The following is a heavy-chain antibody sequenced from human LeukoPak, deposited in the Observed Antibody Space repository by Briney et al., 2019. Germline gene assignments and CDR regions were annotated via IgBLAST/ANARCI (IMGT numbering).Heavy chain of an antibody. CDR3: AITTYYYDSSDISGDAFDI. J-gene: IGHJ3*02. D-gene: IGHD3-22*01. Sequence: GGSLRLSCVASGFTFSSNGMHWVRQAPGKGLEWVAFIRNDGSNKYYVDSVKGRFTIYRDNSKNTLYLQMNSLRAEDTAVYYCAITTYYYDSSDISGDAFDIWGQGTMVTVSS. CDR1: GFTFSSNG. CDR2: IRNDGSNK. V-gene: IGHV3-30*02.